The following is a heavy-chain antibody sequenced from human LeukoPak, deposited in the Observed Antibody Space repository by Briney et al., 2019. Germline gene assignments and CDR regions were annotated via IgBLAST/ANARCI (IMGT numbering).Heavy chain of an antibody. D-gene: IGHD7-27*01. CDR2: ISSSSSYI. Sequence: GGSLGLSCAASGFTFSSYAMSWVRQAPGKGLEWVSSISSSSSYIYYADSVKGRFTISRDNAKNSLYLQMNSLRAEDTAVYYCAPLGIVDYWGQGTLVTVSS. J-gene: IGHJ4*02. CDR1: GFTFSSYA. V-gene: IGHV3-21*01. CDR3: APLGIVDY.